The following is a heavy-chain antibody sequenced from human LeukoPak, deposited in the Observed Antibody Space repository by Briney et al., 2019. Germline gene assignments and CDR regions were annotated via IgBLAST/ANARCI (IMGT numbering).Heavy chain of an antibody. J-gene: IGHJ4*02. D-gene: IGHD4-23*01. CDR1: GASISGYY. CDR3: ARESVAPDY. V-gene: IGHV4-4*07. Sequence: KPSETLSLTCTVSGASISGYYWNWIRQPAGKGLEWIGRVYTSGSPNYNPSLKSRLTMSVDTSKNQFSLKLSSATAADTAVYYCARESVAPDYWGQGTLVTVSS. CDR2: VYTSGSP.